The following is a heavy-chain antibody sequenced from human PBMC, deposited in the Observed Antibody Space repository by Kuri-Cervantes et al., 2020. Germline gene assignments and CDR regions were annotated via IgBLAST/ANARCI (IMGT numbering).Heavy chain of an antibody. CDR3: ARKIVDYYYGMDV. J-gene: IGHJ6*02. CDR2: IYYSGST. CDR1: GGSISSGDYY. V-gene: IGHV4-30-4*01. D-gene: IGHD2-15*01. Sequence: SETLSLTCTVSGGSISSGDYYWSWIRQPPGKGLEWIGYIYYSGSTYYNPSLKSRVTISVDTSKNQFSLKLSSVTAADTAVYYCARKIVDYYYGMDVWGQGTTVTVSS.